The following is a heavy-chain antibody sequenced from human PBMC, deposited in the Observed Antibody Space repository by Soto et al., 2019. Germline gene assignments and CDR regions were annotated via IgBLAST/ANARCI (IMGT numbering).Heavy chain of an antibody. CDR1: GFSLTSNEMR. V-gene: IGHV2-70*04. J-gene: IGHJ4*02. Sequence: SGPTLVNPTQTLTLTCTFSGFSLTSNEMRVTWTRQPPGKALEWLARIDWDGEKFYSSSLRTRLTISKDSSKNQVVLTMTNMDPVDTATYYCARTTNTGTDYWGQGTLVTVSS. CDR3: ARTTNTGTDY. D-gene: IGHD1-1*01. CDR2: IDWDGEK.